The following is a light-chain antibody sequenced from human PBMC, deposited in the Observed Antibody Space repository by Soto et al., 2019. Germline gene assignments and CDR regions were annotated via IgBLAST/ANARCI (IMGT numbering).Light chain of an antibody. J-gene: IGKJ2*01. Sequence: EIVLTQSPGTLSLSPGERATLSCRASQSVSNSFLAWYQQKPGQAPRLLIYGASTRATGIPDRFSGSGSGTVSTLTISRLEPEDFAVYYCQQYGSSPPYTFGQGTNLEI. CDR1: QSVSNSF. CDR2: GAS. CDR3: QQYGSSPPYT. V-gene: IGKV3-20*01.